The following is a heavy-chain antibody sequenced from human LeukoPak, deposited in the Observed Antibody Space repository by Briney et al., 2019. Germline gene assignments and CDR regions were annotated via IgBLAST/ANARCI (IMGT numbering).Heavy chain of an antibody. Sequence: SVKVSCKASGGTFSSYAISWVRQAPGQGLEWMGRIIPIFGTANYAQKFQGRVTITTDESTSTAYMELSSLRSEDTAVYYCASHCGGGSCHHLDPWGQGTLVTVSS. CDR1: GGTFSSYA. J-gene: IGHJ5*02. CDR2: IIPIFGTA. V-gene: IGHV1-69*05. D-gene: IGHD2-15*01. CDR3: ASHCGGGSCHHLDP.